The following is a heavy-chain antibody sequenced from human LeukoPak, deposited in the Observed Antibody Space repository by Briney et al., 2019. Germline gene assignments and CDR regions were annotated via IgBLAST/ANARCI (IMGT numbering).Heavy chain of an antibody. V-gene: IGHV4-59*01. J-gene: IGHJ4*02. CDR1: GGSISSYY. CDR3: ARTSGYSYGY. D-gene: IGHD5-18*01. Sequence: SETLSLTCTVSGGSISSYYWSWIRQPPGKGLEGIGYIYYSGSTNYNPSLKSRVTISVDTSKNQFSLKLSSVTAADTAVYYCARTSGYSYGYWGQGTLVTVSS. CDR2: IYYSGST.